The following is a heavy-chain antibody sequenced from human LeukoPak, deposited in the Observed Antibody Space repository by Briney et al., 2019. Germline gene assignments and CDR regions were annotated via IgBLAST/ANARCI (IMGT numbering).Heavy chain of an antibody. V-gene: IGHV5-51*01. J-gene: IGHJ4*02. CDR3: ARRAPSEEYFGI. CDR2: IYPGDSDT. CDR1: GYTFTDYW. Sequence: GEPLKISCTGSGYTFTDYWIGWVRQMPGKGLEWMGIIYPGDSDTRYSPSFQGQVTISADKSTSTAYLQWSSLRASDTAMCYCARRAPSEEYFGIWGQGTLVTVSS. D-gene: IGHD2-2*01.